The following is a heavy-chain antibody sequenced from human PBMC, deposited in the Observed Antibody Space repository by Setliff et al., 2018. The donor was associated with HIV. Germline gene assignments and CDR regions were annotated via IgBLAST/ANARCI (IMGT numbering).Heavy chain of an antibody. Sequence: GASVKVSCKASGYTFTSYAMNWVRQAPGQGLEWMGWINTNTGNPTYAQGFTGRFVFSLDTSVDTAHLHISSLKAEDTAIYYCVREDTVANSYVARFDFWGQGTLVTAPQ. J-gene: IGHJ4*02. D-gene: IGHD5-12*01. CDR1: GYTFTSYA. V-gene: IGHV7-4-1*02. CDR3: VREDTVANSYVARFDF. CDR2: INTNTGNP.